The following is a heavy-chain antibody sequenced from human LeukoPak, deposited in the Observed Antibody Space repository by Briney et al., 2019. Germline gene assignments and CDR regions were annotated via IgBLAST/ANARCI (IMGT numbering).Heavy chain of an antibody. D-gene: IGHD2-8*01. V-gene: IGHV4-34*01. Sequence: SETLSLTCAVYGGSFSGYYWSWIRQPPGKGLEWIGSIYYSGSTYYNPSLKSRVTISVDTSKNQFSLKLSSVTAADTAVYYCARQWGPPSRWFDPWGQGTLVTVSS. J-gene: IGHJ5*02. CDR2: IYYSGST. CDR3: ARQWGPPSRWFDP. CDR1: GGSFSGYY.